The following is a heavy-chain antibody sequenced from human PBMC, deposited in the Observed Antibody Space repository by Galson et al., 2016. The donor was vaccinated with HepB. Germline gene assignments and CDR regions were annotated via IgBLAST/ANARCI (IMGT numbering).Heavy chain of an antibody. V-gene: IGHV3-21*01. Sequence: SLRLSCAASGFTFNTYGMHWVRQAPGQGLEWLSSISSNGDFINYADSVKGRFTISRDNADNSLFLHMSSLRAEDTAIYYCARDNSHCGRTSCIPTYRYFDLWGRGTLVTVSS. CDR3: ARDNSHCGRTSCIPTYRYFDL. J-gene: IGHJ2*01. D-gene: IGHD2-2*01. CDR1: GFTFNTYG. CDR2: ISSNGDFI.